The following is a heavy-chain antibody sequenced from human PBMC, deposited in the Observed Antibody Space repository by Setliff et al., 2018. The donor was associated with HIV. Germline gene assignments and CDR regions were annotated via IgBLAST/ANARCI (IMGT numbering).Heavy chain of an antibody. V-gene: IGHV5-51*01. J-gene: IGHJ3*02. D-gene: IGHD6-19*01. CDR3: ARPQSSGWYGGDAFDI. Sequence: GESLKISCKGSRYSFSTYWIGWVRQMPGKGLEWMGIIYPGDSDTIYSPSFQGQVTISADKSISTAYLQWSSLKASDTAMHYCARPQSSGWYGGDAFDIWGQGTMVTVSS. CDR2: IYPGDSDT. CDR1: RYSFSTYW.